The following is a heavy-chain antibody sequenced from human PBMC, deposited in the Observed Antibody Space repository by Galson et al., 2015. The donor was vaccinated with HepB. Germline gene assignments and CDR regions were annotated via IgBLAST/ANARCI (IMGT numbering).Heavy chain of an antibody. J-gene: IGHJ4*02. CDR1: GGTFSNYA. D-gene: IGHD3-22*01. CDR3: ASGHHDSFGYLSYFEY. Sequence: SVKVSCKASGGTFSNYAISWVRQAPGQGLEWMGGIIPIFGTANYAQKFQGRVTITADKSTSTAYMELSSLRSEDTAVYYCASGHHDSFGYLSYFEYWGQGTPVTVSS. V-gene: IGHV1-69*06. CDR2: IIPIFGTA.